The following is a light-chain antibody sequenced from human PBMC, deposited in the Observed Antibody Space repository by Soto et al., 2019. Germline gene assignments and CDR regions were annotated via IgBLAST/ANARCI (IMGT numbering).Light chain of an antibody. Sequence: DIVMTQTPLSLSVTPGQPTSISCQASQSLLHGDGKTYLYWYLQKPGQPPQLLIYEVSNRFSGVSGRFSCGGSVTDFTLKMSRVEVEDVWVYYCMQCTQVRTFGQGTKVEIK. CDR2: EVS. CDR3: MQCTQVRT. CDR1: QSLLHGDGKTY. V-gene: IGKV2D-29*01. J-gene: IGKJ2*01.